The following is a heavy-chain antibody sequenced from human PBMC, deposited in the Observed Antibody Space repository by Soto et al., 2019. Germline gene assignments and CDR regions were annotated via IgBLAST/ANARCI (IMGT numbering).Heavy chain of an antibody. V-gene: IGHV1-8*01. Sequence: QVPLVQSGAEVKKPGASVKVSCKASGYTFTSYNINWVRQATGQGLEWMGWVNPNTDDTAYAQQFQGRVTMTTDTSMTTAYMEMTSLRSEDTAVYYCARGHPPGPWGQGTLVTVSS. CDR1: GYTFTSYN. J-gene: IGHJ5*02. CDR2: VNPNTDDT. CDR3: ARGHPPGP.